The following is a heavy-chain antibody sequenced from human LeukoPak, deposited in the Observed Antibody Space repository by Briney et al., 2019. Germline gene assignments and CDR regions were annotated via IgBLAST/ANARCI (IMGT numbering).Heavy chain of an antibody. CDR2: IIPIFGTA. Sequence: ASVKVSCKASGGTFSSYAIGWVRQAPGQGLEWMGGIIPIFGTANYAQKFQGRVTITADESTSTAYMELSSLRSEDTAVYYCARDNPKTIWSGYPNYYYYGMDVWGQGTTVTVSS. J-gene: IGHJ6*02. D-gene: IGHD3-3*01. CDR3: ARDNPKTIWSGYPNYYYYGMDV. CDR1: GGTFSSYA. V-gene: IGHV1-69*13.